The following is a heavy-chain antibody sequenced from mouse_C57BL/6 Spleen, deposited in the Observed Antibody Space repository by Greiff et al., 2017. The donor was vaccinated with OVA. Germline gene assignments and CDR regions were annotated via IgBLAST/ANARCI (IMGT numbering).Heavy chain of an antibody. CDR3: ARRDGCYDAMDY. J-gene: IGHJ4*01. D-gene: IGHD2-3*01. CDR2: INPNNGGT. Sequence: EVKLQQSGPELVKPGASVKISCKASGYTFTDYYMNWVKQSPGKSLEWIGAINPNNGGTSYNQKFKGKATLTVDTSSSTAYMELCSLTSADSAVEYCARRDGCYDAMDYWGQGTSVTVSA. CDR1: GYTFTDYY. V-gene: IGHV1-26*01.